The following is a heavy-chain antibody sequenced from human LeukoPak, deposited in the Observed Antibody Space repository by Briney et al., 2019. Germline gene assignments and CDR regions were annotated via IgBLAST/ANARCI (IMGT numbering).Heavy chain of an antibody. CDR2: ISYDGSNK. CDR3: AKGIRYSRSISCYWCGYSDY. D-gene: IGHD2-2*01. V-gene: IGHV3-30-3*01. Sequence: GGSLRLSCAASGFTLSSYAMHWARQAPGKGLEWVAVISYDGSNKYYADSVKGRFTISRDNSKNTLYLQMNSLRAEDTAVYFCAKGIRYSRSISCYWCGYSDYWGQGTQVTVSS. CDR1: GFTLSSYA. J-gene: IGHJ4*02.